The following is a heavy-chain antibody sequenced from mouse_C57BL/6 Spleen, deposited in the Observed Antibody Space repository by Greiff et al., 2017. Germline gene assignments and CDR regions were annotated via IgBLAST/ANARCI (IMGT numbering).Heavy chain of an antibody. D-gene: IGHD2-4*01. Sequence: QVQLQQPGAELVRPGTSVKLSCKASGYTFTSYWMHWVKQRPGQGLEWIGVIDPSDSYTNYNQKFKGKATLTVDTSSSTAYMQLSSLTSEDSAVXYCAREGTITMITGFAYGGQGTLVTVSA. V-gene: IGHV1-59*01. CDR3: AREGTITMITGFAY. J-gene: IGHJ3*01. CDR1: GYTFTSYW. CDR2: IDPSDSYT.